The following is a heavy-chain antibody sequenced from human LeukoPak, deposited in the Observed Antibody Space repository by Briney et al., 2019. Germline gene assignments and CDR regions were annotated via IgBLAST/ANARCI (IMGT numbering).Heavy chain of an antibody. V-gene: IGHV3-30*04. CDR2: ISYDGSNK. D-gene: IGHD3-3*01. Sequence: PGGSLRLSYAASGFTFSSYAMHWVRQAPGKGLEWVAVISYDGSNKYYADSVKGRFTISRDNSKNTLYLQMNSLRAEDTAVYYCARASITIFGVVINYMDVWGKGTTVTVSS. CDR3: ARASITIFGVVINYMDV. CDR1: GFTFSSYA. J-gene: IGHJ6*03.